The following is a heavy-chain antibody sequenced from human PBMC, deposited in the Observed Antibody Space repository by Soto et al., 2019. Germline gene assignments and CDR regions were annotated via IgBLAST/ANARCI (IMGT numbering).Heavy chain of an antibody. D-gene: IGHD1-26*01. CDR1: GGSFSGYY. V-gene: IGHV4-34*01. Sequence: QVQLQQWGAGLLKPSETLSLTCAVYGGSFSGYYWSWIRQPPGKGLEWIGEINPSGSTNYNPSLKSRVTISADTSKNQFSLKLSAVTAADTAVYYCARAQLGGAATWGQGTLVTVSS. J-gene: IGHJ4*02. CDR3: ARAQLGGAAT. CDR2: INPSGST.